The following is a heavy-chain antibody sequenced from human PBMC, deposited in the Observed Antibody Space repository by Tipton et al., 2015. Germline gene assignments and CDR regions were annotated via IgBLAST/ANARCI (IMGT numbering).Heavy chain of an antibody. V-gene: IGHV4-61*01. D-gene: IGHD2-8*01. J-gene: IGHJ4*02. CDR3: ARTDALGHFDY. CDR1: GGSVSTSNYY. Sequence: TLSLTCTVSGGSVSTSNYYWGWIRQSPGKGLEWIGYISYSGSTHYNPSLKRRVTISLDTSKNQFSLTLNSVTAADTAVYFCARTDALGHFDYWGQGTLVTVSS. CDR2: ISYSGST.